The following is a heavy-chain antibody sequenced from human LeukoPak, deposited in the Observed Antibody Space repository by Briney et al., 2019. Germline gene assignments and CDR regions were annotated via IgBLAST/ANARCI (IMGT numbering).Heavy chain of an antibody. CDR1: VFTVTNND. CDR3: ARDLISGPATHDS. J-gene: IGHJ4*02. V-gene: IGHV3-66*01. CDR2: IYSGGST. Sequence: PVGSLRLSCAPSVFTVTNNDMNWVRQAPREGLEWVSVIYSGGSTYFADSVKGRFTISRDNSKNTLSLQMNSLRAEDTAVYYCARDLISGPATHDSWGQGALVTVPS. D-gene: IGHD2-15*01.